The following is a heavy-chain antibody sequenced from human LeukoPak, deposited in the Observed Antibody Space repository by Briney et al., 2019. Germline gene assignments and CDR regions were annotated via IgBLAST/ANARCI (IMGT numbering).Heavy chain of an antibody. J-gene: IGHJ6*02. CDR1: GGSISSYY. CDR3: AKVSVGPLSRPTHVALYYGMDV. V-gene: IGHV3-23*01. CDR2: IGSSGATT. Sequence: ETLSPTCTVSGGSISSYYWSWVRQAPGKGPEWVSAIGSSGATTFYADSVKGRCTISRDNSKNTVYLEMNSLRAEDTAIYYCAKVSVGPLSRPTHVALYYGMDVWGQGTTVTVSS. D-gene: IGHD2-8*01.